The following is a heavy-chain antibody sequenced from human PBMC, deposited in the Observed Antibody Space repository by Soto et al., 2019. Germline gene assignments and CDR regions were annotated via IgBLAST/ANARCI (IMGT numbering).Heavy chain of an antibody. CDR3: ALKGPEDWPLDY. Sequence: QITLKESGPTLVRPTQTLTLTCAFSGFSFSTSGVGVGWIRQPPGKALEWLAVIYWDDSKHYSPSLRSRLTITKDTSKNQVVLTMTNMDPMDTGTYYCALKGPEDWPLDYWGQGTLVTVSS. CDR2: IYWDDSK. V-gene: IGHV2-5*02. CDR1: GFSFSTSGVG. D-gene: IGHD3-9*01. J-gene: IGHJ4*02.